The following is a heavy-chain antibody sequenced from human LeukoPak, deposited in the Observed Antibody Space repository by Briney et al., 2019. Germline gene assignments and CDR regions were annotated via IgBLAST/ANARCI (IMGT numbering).Heavy chain of an antibody. Sequence: GGSLRLSCAASGFTFSNYGMHWVRQAPGRELEWVSFIRYDASNKYYADSVKGRFIISRDNSKNTMYLQMNSLRTEDTAVYYCAKTLPRPQTHEMGYYFDSWGQGTLVTVSS. CDR1: GFTFSNYG. D-gene: IGHD6-6*01. CDR2: IRYDASNK. J-gene: IGHJ4*02. CDR3: AKTLPRPQTHEMGYYFDS. V-gene: IGHV3-30*02.